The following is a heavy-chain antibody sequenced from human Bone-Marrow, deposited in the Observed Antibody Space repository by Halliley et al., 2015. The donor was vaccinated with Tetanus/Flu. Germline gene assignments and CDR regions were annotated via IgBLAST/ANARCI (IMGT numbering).Heavy chain of an antibody. CDR2: VFFRGTP. J-gene: IGHJ4*02. Sequence: GYVFFRGTPNFRPSLKSRVTISLDMSKNQFSLNLDSVIAADTATYYCARVTNFNYDYWSGFAYWGQGVLVAVSS. D-gene: IGHD3-3*01. V-gene: IGHV4-59*12. CDR3: ARVTNFNYDYWSGFAY.